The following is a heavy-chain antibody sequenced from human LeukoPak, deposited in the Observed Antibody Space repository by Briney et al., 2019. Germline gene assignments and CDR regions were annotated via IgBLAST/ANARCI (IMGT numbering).Heavy chain of an antibody. CDR1: GGSFSGYY. V-gene: IGHV4-34*01. Sequence: SETLSLTCAVYGGSFSGYYWSWIRQPPGRGLEWIGNIYYSGSTFYNPSLKSRVTISVDTSKNQFSLKLSSVTAADTAVYYCARFMVRGLIVDYWGQGTLVTVSS. CDR2: IYYSGST. CDR3: ARFMVRGLIVDY. D-gene: IGHD3-10*01. J-gene: IGHJ4*02.